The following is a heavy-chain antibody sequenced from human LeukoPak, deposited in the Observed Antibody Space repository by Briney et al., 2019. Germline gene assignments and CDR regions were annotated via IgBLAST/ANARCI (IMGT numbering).Heavy chain of an antibody. CDR1: GFTVSSNY. CDR2: IYSGGST. D-gene: IGHD1-26*01. J-gene: IGHJ4*02. CDR3: AREARVGATLDY. V-gene: IGHV3-53*01. Sequence: GGSLRLSCAASGFTVSSNYMSWVRQAPGKGLEWVSVIYSGGSTYYADSVKGRFTISRDNSKNTLCLQMNSLRAEDTAVYYCAREARVGATLDYWGQGTLVTVSS.